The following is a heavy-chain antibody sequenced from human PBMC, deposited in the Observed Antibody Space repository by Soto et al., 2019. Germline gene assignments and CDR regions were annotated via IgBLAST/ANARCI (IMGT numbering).Heavy chain of an antibody. Sequence: PSQTLSLTCAISRDSVSSNSAAWNWIRLSPSRGLEWLARTYYRSRWYNDYAVSVRSRITVNPDTSKNQFSLQLTSVTPEDTAAYYCAGTTSHQWYYMDVWGKGTTVTVSS. CDR3: AGTTSHQWYYMDV. V-gene: IGHV6-1*01. J-gene: IGHJ6*03. D-gene: IGHD1-7*01. CDR1: RDSVSSNSAA. CDR2: TYYRSRWYN.